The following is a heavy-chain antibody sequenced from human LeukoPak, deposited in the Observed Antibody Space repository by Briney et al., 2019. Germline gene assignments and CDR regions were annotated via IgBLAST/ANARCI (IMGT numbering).Heavy chain of an antibody. D-gene: IGHD1-26*01. CDR1: GFTFSSYS. V-gene: IGHV3-21*01. CDR3: ASFYSGSYRDFDY. CDR2: ISSSSSYI. Sequence: PGGSLRLSCAASGFTFSSYSMNWVRQAPGKGLEWVSSISSSSSYIYYADSVKGRFTISRDNAKNSLYLQMNSLGAEDTAVYYCASFYSGSYRDFDYWGQGTLVTVSS. J-gene: IGHJ4*02.